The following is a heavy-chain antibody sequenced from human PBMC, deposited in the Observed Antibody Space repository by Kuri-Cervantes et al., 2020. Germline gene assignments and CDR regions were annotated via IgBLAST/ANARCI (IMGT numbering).Heavy chain of an antibody. Sequence: SETLSLTCAVYGGSFSGYYWSWIRQPPGKGLGWIGEINHSGSTNYNPSLKSRVTISVDTSKNQFSLKLSSVTAADTAVYYCARRGMTTFAFDIWGQGTMVTVSS. J-gene: IGHJ3*02. D-gene: IGHD3-16*01. CDR1: GGSFSGYY. CDR2: INHSGST. CDR3: ARRGMTTFAFDI. V-gene: IGHV4-34*01.